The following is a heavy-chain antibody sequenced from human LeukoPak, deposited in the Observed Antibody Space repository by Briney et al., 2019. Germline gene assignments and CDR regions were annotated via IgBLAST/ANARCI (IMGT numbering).Heavy chain of an antibody. D-gene: IGHD3-10*01. Sequence: ASVKVSCKASGYTFTSYAMNWVRQAPGQGLEWMGWINTNTGNPTYAQGFTGRFVFSLDTSVSTAYLQISSLKAEDTAVYYCARGESAANALDYYYYYMDVWGKGTTVTVSS. V-gene: IGHV7-4-1*02. J-gene: IGHJ6*03. CDR1: GYTFTSYA. CDR2: INTNTGNP. CDR3: ARGESAANALDYYYYYMDV.